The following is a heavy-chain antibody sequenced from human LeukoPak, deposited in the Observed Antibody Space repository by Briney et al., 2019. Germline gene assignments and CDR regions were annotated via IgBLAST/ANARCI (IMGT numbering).Heavy chain of an antibody. D-gene: IGHD6-13*01. J-gene: IGHJ6*02. CDR2: IIPIRGKA. Sequence: ASVKVSCKASGGTFSSYAISWMRQAPGQGLEWMGRIIPIRGKANYAQKFQGRVTITADKSTSTAYMELSSLRSEDTAVYYCAREGIAAAGTPIYYYYGMDVWGQGTTVTVSS. V-gene: IGHV1-69*04. CDR1: GGTFSSYA. CDR3: AREGIAAAGTPIYYYYGMDV.